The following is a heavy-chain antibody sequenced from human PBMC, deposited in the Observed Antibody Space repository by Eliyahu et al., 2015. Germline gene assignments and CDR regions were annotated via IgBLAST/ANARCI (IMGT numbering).Heavy chain of an antibody. V-gene: IGHV1-69*04. J-gene: IGHJ6*02. CDR3: ASPGVGIAARPNYYYYYYGMDV. CDR2: IIPILGIA. Sequence: QVQLVQSGAEVKKPGSSVKVSCKASGGTFSSYAISWVRQAPGQGLEWMGRIIPILGIANYAQKFQGRVTITADKSTSTAYMELSSLRSEDTAVYYCASPGVGIAARPNYYYYYYGMDVWGQGTTVTVSS. CDR1: GGTFSSYA. D-gene: IGHD6-6*01.